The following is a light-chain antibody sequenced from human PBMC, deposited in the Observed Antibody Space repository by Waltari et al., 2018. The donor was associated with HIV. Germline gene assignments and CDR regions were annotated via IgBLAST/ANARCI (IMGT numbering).Light chain of an antibody. V-gene: IGLV1-40*01. J-gene: IGLJ2*01. CDR3: QSYDSSLSGSV. Sequence: QSVLTQSPSVSGAQGQRVVISCTGTKSNIGAGYDVHWYQQFPGTAPKLLIYANSNRPSGSPDRFSAAKSDTSASLAISGLQAEDEADYYCQSYDSSLSGSVFGGGTKLTVL. CDR1: KSNIGAGYD. CDR2: ANS.